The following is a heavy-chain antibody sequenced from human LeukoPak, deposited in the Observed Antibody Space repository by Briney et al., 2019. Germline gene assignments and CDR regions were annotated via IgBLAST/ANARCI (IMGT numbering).Heavy chain of an antibody. CDR3: AKGNFWGGLDV. D-gene: IGHD3-3*01. CDR1: GFTVSTYA. J-gene: IGHJ6*02. Sequence: GGSLRLSCSVSGFTVSTYAMHWVRQAPGKGLEYVTGFSGHGDSTYYADSVKDRFSISRDNSKDTMYLQMSSLRDEDTAVYHCAKGNFWGGLDVWGQGTTVTVSS. CDR2: FSGHGDST. V-gene: IGHV3-64D*06.